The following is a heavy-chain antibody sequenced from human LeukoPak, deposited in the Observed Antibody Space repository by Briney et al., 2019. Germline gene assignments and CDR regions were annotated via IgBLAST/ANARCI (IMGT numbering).Heavy chain of an antibody. Sequence: GRSLRLSCAASGFTFDDYAMHWVRQAPGKGLEWVSGISWNSGSIGYADSVKGRFTISRDNAKNSLYLQMNSLRAEDTALYYCAKETTDHYGDYFDYWGQGTLVTVSS. CDR2: ISWNSGSI. V-gene: IGHV3-9*01. D-gene: IGHD4-17*01. CDR3: AKETTDHYGDYFDY. CDR1: GFTFDDYA. J-gene: IGHJ4*02.